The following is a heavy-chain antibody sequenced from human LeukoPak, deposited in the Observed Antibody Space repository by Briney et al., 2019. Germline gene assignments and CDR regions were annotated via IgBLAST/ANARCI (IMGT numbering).Heavy chain of an antibody. V-gene: IGHV4-39*01. CDR2: IYYSGST. Sequence: SETLSLTCTVSGGSISSNSNYWAWIRQPPGKGLEWIGSIYYSGSTYYNPSLKSRVTISVDTSKNQFSLKLSSVTAADTAVYYCARSKSLWFGELGDYWGQGTLVTVSS. J-gene: IGHJ4*02. CDR1: GGSISSNSNY. CDR3: ARSKSLWFGELGDY. D-gene: IGHD3-10*01.